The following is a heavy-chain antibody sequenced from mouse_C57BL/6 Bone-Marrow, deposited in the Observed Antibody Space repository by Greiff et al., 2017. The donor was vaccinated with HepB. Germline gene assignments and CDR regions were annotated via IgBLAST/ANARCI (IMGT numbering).Heavy chain of an antibody. CDR1: GYTFTDYN. CDR2: INPNNGGT. CDR3: ARRETTGSFFDY. V-gene: IGHV1-18*01. D-gene: IGHD2-13*01. Sequence: EVQLQESGPELVKPGASVKIPCKASGYTFTDYNMDWVKQSHGKSLEWIGDINPNNGGTIYNQKFKGKATLTVDKSSSTAYMKLRSLTSEDTAVYYCARRETTGSFFDYWGQGTTLTVAS. J-gene: IGHJ2*01.